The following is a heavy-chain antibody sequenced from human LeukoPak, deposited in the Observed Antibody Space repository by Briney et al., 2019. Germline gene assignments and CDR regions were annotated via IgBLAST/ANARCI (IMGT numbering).Heavy chain of an antibody. D-gene: IGHD2-8*02. J-gene: IGHJ6*03. Sequence: GGSLRLSCAASGFTFRGYAMPWVRQAPGKGLEWVSTITASGDVTYYTDSVKGRFTISRDNSKNTLYLQMHSLTAEDTALYFCAKGQTGAPSFYYFFYLDGWGKGSTVIVSS. CDR3: AKGQTGAPSFYYFFYLDG. V-gene: IGHV3-23*01. CDR2: ITASGDVT. CDR1: GFTFRGYA.